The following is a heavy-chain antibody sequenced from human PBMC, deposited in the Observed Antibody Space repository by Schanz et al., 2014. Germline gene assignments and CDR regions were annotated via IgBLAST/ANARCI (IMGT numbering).Heavy chain of an antibody. CDR1: GYTFTGYS. V-gene: IGHV1-2*06. J-gene: IGHJ5*01. CDR2: INPNRGGA. CDR3: ARDADVSKYNLFDS. Sequence: QVQLVQSGADVKKPGASVKVSCKASGYTFTGYSMHWVRQAPGQGVEWMRRINPNRGGANDAQKLQGRVTMTRDSSISTVFMELTRLTVDDAAIYCCARDADVSKYNLFDSWGQGTLVTVSS.